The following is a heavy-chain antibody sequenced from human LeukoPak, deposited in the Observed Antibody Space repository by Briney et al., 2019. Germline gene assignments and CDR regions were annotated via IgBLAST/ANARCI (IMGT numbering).Heavy chain of an antibody. CDR1: GFPFSSYA. CDR3: ARSGPIGYCSSSNCPGDY. CDR2: ISASGGST. J-gene: IGHJ4*02. D-gene: IGHD2-2*01. Sequence: PGGSLRLSCAASGFPFSSYAMSWVRRAPVKGLEWVSVISASGGSTDYAGSVKGRFTISRDNSKNTLYLQMNSLRAEDTAVYHCARSGPIGYCSSSNCPGDYWGQGTLVTVSS. V-gene: IGHV3-23*01.